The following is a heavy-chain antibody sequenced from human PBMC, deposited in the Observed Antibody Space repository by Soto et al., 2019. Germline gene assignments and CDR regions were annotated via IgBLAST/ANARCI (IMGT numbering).Heavy chain of an antibody. Sequence: GGSLRLSCAASGFTVSSNYMSWVRQALGKGLEWVSVIYSGGSTYYADSVKGRFTISRHNSKNTLYLQMNSLRAEDTAVYYCARGTPLYYDILTGYYGVSAFDIWGQGTMVTVSS. D-gene: IGHD3-9*01. V-gene: IGHV3-53*04. CDR3: ARGTPLYYDILTGYYGVSAFDI. CDR1: GFTVSSNY. J-gene: IGHJ3*02. CDR2: IYSGGST.